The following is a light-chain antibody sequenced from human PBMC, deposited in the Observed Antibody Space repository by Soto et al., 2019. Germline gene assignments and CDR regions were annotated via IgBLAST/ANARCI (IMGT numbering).Light chain of an antibody. CDR1: QTVLYSPNNKNY. Sequence: DIVMTQSPDSLAVSLGERATINCKSSQTVLYSPNNKNYLAWYHQKPGQPPKLLLYWASTRESGVPDRFSGSGSGTDFTLTISSLQAEDVAVYYCQQYLYSPPNFGGGTKVEIK. CDR2: WAS. J-gene: IGKJ4*01. CDR3: QQYLYSPPN. V-gene: IGKV4-1*01.